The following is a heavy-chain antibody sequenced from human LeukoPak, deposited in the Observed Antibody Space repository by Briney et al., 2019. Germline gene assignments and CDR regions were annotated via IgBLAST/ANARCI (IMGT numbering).Heavy chain of an antibody. CDR2: INPSGGST. CDR1: GYSFTSYY. CDR3: ARRVSIRTYDSSGYYYDY. Sequence: ASVKVSCKASGYSFTSYYLHWVRQAPGQGLEWMGIINPSGGSTSYAQKFQARVTMTRDTSTSTVYMELSSLRSEDTAVYYCARRVSIRTYDSSGYYYDYWGQGTLVTVSS. D-gene: IGHD3-22*01. V-gene: IGHV1-46*01. J-gene: IGHJ4*02.